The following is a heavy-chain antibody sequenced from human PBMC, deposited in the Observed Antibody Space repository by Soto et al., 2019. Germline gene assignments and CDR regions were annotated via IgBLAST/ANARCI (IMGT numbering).Heavy chain of an antibody. CDR2: IIPILGIA. Sequence: QVQLVQSGAEVKKPGSSVKVSCKASGGTFSSYTISWVRQAPGQGLEWMGRIIPILGIANYAQKIQGRVTITADKSTSTAYMELSSLRSEDTAVYSCARDPEITGADYWGQGTLVTVSS. D-gene: IGHD1-20*01. CDR3: ARDPEITGADY. V-gene: IGHV1-69*08. J-gene: IGHJ4*02. CDR1: GGTFSSYT.